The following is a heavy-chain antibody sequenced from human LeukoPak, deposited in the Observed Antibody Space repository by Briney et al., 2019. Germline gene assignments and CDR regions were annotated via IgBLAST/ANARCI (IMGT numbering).Heavy chain of an antibody. D-gene: IGHD3-3*01. CDR1: GFTFSTYW. Sequence: GGSLRLSCAASGFTFSTYWMSWVRQAPGKGLEWLSVISGSDGRTYYADSVKGRFTISRDNSKNTLYLQMNSLRAEDTGIYYCAKGERDFWSGGTWGQGTLVTVSS. J-gene: IGHJ5*02. CDR3: AKGERDFWSGGT. CDR2: ISGSDGRT. V-gene: IGHV3-23*01.